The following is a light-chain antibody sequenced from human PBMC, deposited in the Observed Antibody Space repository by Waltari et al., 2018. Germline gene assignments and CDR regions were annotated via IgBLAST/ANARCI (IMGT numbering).Light chain of an antibody. Sequence: DIQMTQSPSSVSASVGDRVPITCRASQGLNSWLAWYQQKPGKAPKLLIYAASNLQNGVPSRFSASGSGTEFILTISSLQPEDFATYYCQQLDKYPLTFGGGTKVEIK. CDR1: QGLNSW. CDR3: QQLDKYPLT. J-gene: IGKJ4*01. V-gene: IGKV1-12*01. CDR2: AAS.